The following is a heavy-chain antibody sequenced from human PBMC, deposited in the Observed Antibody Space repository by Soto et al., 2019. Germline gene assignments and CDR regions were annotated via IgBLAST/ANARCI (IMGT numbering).Heavy chain of an antibody. CDR1: EFTFRSYW. V-gene: IGHV3-74*01. CDR2: ISGDGSST. Sequence: GGSLRLSCAASEFTFRSYWMHWVRQSPGKGLVWVSRISGDGSSTNYADSVKGRFTISRDNAKNTVYLQIDSLRAEDTAVYYCVRDYLPRLRFLDNWGQGTLVTVSS. J-gene: IGHJ4*02. CDR3: VRDYLPRLRFLDN. D-gene: IGHD3-3*01.